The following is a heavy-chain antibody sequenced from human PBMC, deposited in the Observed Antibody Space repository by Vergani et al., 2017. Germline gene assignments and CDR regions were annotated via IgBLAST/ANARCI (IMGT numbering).Heavy chain of an antibody. CDR3: ARQKDYYMDV. V-gene: IGHV4-30-4*08. J-gene: IGHJ6*03. CDR2: IENTGNT. CDR1: GDSINSGNFY. Sequence: QVRLQESGPGLVKPSETLSLRCSVSGDSINSGNFYWSWVRQSPGQGLQWIGFIENTGNTYPNPSLESRLTISLDTSENHLSLKLTSVTAADTAVYYCARQKDYYMDVWGKGATVTVS.